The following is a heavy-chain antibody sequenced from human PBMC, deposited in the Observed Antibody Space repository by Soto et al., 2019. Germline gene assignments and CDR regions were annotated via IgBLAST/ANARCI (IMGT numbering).Heavy chain of an antibody. J-gene: IGHJ6*02. CDR2: IWYDGSNK. Sequence: GGSLRLSCAASGFTFSSYGMHWVRQAPGKGLEWVAVIWYDGSNKYYADSVKGRLTISRDNSKNTLYLQMNSLRAEDTAVYYCARAVPNRVYGMDVWGQGTTVTVSS. CDR3: ARAVPNRVYGMDV. D-gene: IGHD3-16*02. V-gene: IGHV3-33*01. CDR1: GFTFSSYG.